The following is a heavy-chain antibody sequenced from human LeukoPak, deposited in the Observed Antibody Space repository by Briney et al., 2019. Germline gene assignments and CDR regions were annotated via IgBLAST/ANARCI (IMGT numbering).Heavy chain of an antibody. V-gene: IGHV3-30*02. Sequence: GGSLRLSCAASGFTFSSYGMHWVRQAPGKGLEWVAFIRYDGSNKYYADSVKGRFTISRDNSKNTLYLQMNSLRAEDTAVYYCAKDRSDYGDYLQFFDYWGQGTLVTVSS. CDR2: IRYDGSNK. CDR3: AKDRSDYGDYLQFFDY. J-gene: IGHJ4*02. D-gene: IGHD4-17*01. CDR1: GFTFSSYG.